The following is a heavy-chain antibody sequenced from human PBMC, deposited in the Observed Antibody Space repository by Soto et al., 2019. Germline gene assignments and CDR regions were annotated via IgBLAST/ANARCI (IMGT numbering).Heavy chain of an antibody. CDR3: ARKSRSGYYLDY. D-gene: IGHD3-3*01. CDR2: IIPIFGTA. J-gene: IGHJ4*02. Sequence: ASVKVSCKASGGTFSSYAISWVRQAPGQGLEWMGGIIPIFGTANYAQKFQGRVTITADESTSTAYMELSSLRSEDTAVYYCARKSRSGYYLDYWGQGTLVTVSS. V-gene: IGHV1-69*13. CDR1: GGTFSSYA.